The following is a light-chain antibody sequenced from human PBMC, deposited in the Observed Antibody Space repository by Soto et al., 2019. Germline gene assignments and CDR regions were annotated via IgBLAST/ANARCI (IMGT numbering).Light chain of an antibody. J-gene: IGLJ2*01. Sequence: QSALTQPPSASGSLGQSVTISCTGTSSDVGGYNYVSWHQQHSGKAPKVMMYEVTKRPPRIPDRFSGSKSGITASLAVSGPQAEDEGDYYCSSFAGGGNPVLLGGGTKVTVL. CDR1: SSDVGGYNY. CDR3: SSFAGGGNPVL. V-gene: IGLV2-8*01. CDR2: EVT.